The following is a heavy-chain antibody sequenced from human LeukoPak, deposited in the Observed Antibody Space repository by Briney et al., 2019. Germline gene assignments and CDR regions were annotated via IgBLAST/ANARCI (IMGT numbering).Heavy chain of an antibody. J-gene: IGHJ6*03. Sequence: SGTLSLTCTVSGGSISSGSYYWSWIRQPAGKGLEWIGRIYTSGSSNYNPSLKSRVTISVDASKKQFSLKLSSVTAADTAVYYCARGLPYYDILTGYFRGSWMGYYYYMDVWGKGTTVTVSS. D-gene: IGHD3-9*01. CDR1: GGSISSGSYY. CDR3: ARGLPYYDILTGYFRGSWMGYYYYMDV. CDR2: IYTSGSS. V-gene: IGHV4-61*02.